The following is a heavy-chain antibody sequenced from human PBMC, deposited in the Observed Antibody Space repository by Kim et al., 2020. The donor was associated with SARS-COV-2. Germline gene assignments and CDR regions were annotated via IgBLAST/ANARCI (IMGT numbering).Heavy chain of an antibody. CDR2: ISSSSSYI. CDR3: ARGTGSGYYSVGYYYGMDV. D-gene: IGHD3-22*01. CDR1: GFTFSSYS. V-gene: IGHV3-21*01. J-gene: IGHJ6*01. Sequence: GGSLRLSCAASGFTFSSYSMNWVRQAPGKGLEWVSSISSSSSYIYYADSVKGRFTISRDNAKNSLYLQMNSLRAEDTAVYYCARGTGSGYYSVGYYYGMDVWGQGTPVTVSP.